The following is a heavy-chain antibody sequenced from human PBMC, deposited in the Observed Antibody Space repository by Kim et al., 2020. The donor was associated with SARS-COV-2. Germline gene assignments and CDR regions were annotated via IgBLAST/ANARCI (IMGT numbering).Heavy chain of an antibody. CDR1: GFTFSSYW. Sequence: GGSLRLSCAASGFTFSSYWMSWVRQAPGKGLEWVANIKQDGSEKYYVDSVKGRFTISRDNAKNSLYLQMNSLRAEDTAVYYCASLIWFGEPIYGMDVWGQGTTVNVSS. D-gene: IGHD3-10*01. J-gene: IGHJ6*02. CDR2: IKQDGSEK. V-gene: IGHV3-7*01. CDR3: ASLIWFGEPIYGMDV.